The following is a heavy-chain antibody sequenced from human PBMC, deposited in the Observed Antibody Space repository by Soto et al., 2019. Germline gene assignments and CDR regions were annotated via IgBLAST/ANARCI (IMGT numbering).Heavy chain of an antibody. CDR1: GFTYSLYS. J-gene: IGHJ4*02. V-gene: IGHV3-21*01. Sequence: PGRSLRLSCAAPGFTYSLYSMIWVRQAPGKGLEWVASITSSTSYIYYEYSLKGRFTISRDNAKNSLFLQLDSLRAEDTAVYFCVRDRSTGSRPDYWGQGTLVTVS. CDR3: VRDRSTGSRPDY. D-gene: IGHD2-15*01. CDR2: ITSSTSYI.